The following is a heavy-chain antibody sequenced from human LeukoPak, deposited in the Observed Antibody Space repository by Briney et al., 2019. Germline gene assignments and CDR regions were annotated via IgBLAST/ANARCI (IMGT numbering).Heavy chain of an antibody. CDR2: ISAGGGST. D-gene: IGHD6-13*01. V-gene: IGHV3-23*01. CDR3: AIRLLIISSWTYDY. CDR1: GXTFSGYA. Sequence: GGSLRLSYAASGXTFSGYAMSWVRQAPGKGLEWVSGISAGGGSTFYADSVMGRFTISRDNSKNTLYLQMNSLRAEDTAVYYCAIRLLIISSWTYDYWGQGTLVTVSS. J-gene: IGHJ4*02.